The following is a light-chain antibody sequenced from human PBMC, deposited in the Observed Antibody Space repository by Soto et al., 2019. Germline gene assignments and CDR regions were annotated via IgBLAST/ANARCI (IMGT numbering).Light chain of an antibody. CDR1: QNIIKY. CDR3: QQTYTTPYT. V-gene: IGKV1-39*01. J-gene: IGKJ2*01. Sequence: DIQMTQSPSSLSASVGDRVTITCRTSQNIIKYLNWYQQKPGKAPKFLIYGASTLQTGVPSRFSGGGSGIDFTLTISSLQPEDFATYYCQQTYTTPYTFGQGTKLDIK. CDR2: GAS.